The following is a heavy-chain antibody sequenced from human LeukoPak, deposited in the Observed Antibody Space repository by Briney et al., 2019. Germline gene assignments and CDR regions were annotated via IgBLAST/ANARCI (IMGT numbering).Heavy chain of an antibody. D-gene: IGHD3-10*01. V-gene: IGHV2-5*01. CDR1: GFSLTTSGVG. CDR3: AHRPPEGSGSYPFDY. CDR2: IYWNDDK. J-gene: IGHJ4*02. Sequence: NASGPTLVKPTQTLTLTCTFSGFSLTTSGVGVGWIRQPPGKALEWLALIYWNDDKRYSPSLKSRLTITEGTSKNQVVLTMTNMDPVDTATYYCAHRPPEGSGSYPFDYWGQGTLVTVSS.